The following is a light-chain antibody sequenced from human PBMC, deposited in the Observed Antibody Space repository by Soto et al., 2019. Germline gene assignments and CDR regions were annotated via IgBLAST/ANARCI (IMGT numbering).Light chain of an antibody. Sequence: DIQMTQSPSSLSAAVGDRVTITCRASTGISNDLAWYQQKPGKVPQLLIYAASTLQSGVPSRFSGSGSGTYFTLTISSLQPEDVATYYCQKYNSAPQTFGQGTKVEI. J-gene: IGKJ1*01. CDR2: AAS. CDR3: QKYNSAPQT. V-gene: IGKV1-27*01. CDR1: TGISND.